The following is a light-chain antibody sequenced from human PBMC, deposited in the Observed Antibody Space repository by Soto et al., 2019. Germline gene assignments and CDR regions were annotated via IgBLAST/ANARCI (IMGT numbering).Light chain of an antibody. CDR3: QHYGNSAL. J-gene: IGKJ3*01. CDR2: GAS. V-gene: IGKV3-20*01. CDR1: ESVSTSY. Sequence: EIVLTQSPGTLSLSPGERATLSCRASESVSTSYLAWYQQKPGQAPRLLIYGASGRATGIPDRFSVSASGTDFTLTISRLEPEDFAVYYCQHYGNSALFGPGKKVDI.